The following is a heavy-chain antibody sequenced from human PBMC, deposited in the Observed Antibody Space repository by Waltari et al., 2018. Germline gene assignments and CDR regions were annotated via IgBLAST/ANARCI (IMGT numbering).Heavy chain of an antibody. J-gene: IGHJ4*02. V-gene: IGHV1-69*05. D-gene: IGHD4-17*01. CDR1: GGTFSSYA. Sequence: QVQLVQSGAEVKKPGSSVKVSCKASGGTFSSYAISWVRQAPGQGLEWMGGIIPIFGTANYAQKFQGRVTITTDESTSTAYMELSSLRSEDTAVYYCARSGGSDDYGDYYYFDYWGQGTLVTVSS. CDR3: ARSGGSDDYGDYYYFDY. CDR2: IIPIFGTA.